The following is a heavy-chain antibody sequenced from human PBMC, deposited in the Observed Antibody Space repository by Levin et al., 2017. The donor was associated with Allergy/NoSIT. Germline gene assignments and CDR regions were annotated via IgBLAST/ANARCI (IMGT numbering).Heavy chain of an antibody. CDR2: TYYRSKWYD. J-gene: IGHJ4*02. D-gene: IGHD3-10*01. V-gene: IGHV6-1*01. CDR3: ARDFGSTRFDY. Sequence: WVRQAPGKGLEWLGRTYYRSKWYDDYAVSVESRISINPDTSKNQFSLHLSSVTPEDTAVYYCARDFGSTRFDYWGQGALVTVSS.